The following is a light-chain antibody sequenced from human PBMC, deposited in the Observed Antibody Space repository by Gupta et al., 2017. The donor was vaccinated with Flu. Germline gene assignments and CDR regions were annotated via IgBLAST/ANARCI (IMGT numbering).Light chain of an antibody. J-gene: IGKJ5*01. CDR2: QAS. Sequence: PSTLSASVGDRVTITCRASQNVNSWLAWYQQKPGGAPKQLIYQASYLEGGVSSRFSGSGSGTEFTLTISSLQPDDFATYYCQQYNAYPITFGQGTRLETK. V-gene: IGKV1-5*03. CDR3: QQYNAYPIT. CDR1: QNVNSW.